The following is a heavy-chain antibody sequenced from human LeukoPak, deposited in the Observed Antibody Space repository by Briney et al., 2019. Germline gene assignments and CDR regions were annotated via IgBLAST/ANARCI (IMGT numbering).Heavy chain of an antibody. CDR1: GYTFTSYD. CDR3: ARGSLKWFGEFPYYYYGMDV. CDR2: MNPNSGNT. J-gene: IGHJ6*02. V-gene: IGHV1-8*01. D-gene: IGHD3-10*01. Sequence: ASVKVSCKASGYTFTSYDINWVRQATGQGLEWMGWMNPNSGNTGYAQKFQGRVTMTRNTSISTAYMELSSLRSEDTAVYYCARGSLKWFGEFPYYYYGMDVWGQGTTVTVSS.